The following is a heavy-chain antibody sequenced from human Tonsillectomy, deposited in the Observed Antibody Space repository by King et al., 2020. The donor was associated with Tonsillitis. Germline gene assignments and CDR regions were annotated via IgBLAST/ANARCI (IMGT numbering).Heavy chain of an antibody. V-gene: IGHV4-31*11. J-gene: IGHJ6*03. CDR1: GGSISSAGYY. CDR3: ASTAPPYYYYYMDV. D-gene: IGHD4-17*01. Sequence: QLQESGPGLVKPSQTLSLTCAVSGGSISSAGYYWSWIRQPPGKGLEWIGYISYSGSTYYAPSLKSRLTISVDTSKNQFSLKLSSVTAADTSVYYCASTAPPYYYYYMDVWGKGTTVTVSS. CDR2: ISYSGST.